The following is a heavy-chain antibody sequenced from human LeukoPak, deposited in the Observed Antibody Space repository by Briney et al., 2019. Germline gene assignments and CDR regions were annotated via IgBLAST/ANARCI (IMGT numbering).Heavy chain of an antibody. D-gene: IGHD2-2*01. CDR1: GGSFSAYY. Sequence: SETLSLTCAVYGGSFSAYYWSWIRQPPGKGLEWIGEINHSGSTNYNPSLKSRVTISVDTSKNQFSLKLTSVTPADTAVYYCARGPHLVRHYMDVWGKGTTVIVSS. V-gene: IGHV4-34*01. CDR2: INHSGST. CDR3: ARGPHLVRHYMDV. J-gene: IGHJ6*03.